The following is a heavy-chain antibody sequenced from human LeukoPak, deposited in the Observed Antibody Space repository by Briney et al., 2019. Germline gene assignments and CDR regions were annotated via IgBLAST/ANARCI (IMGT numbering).Heavy chain of an antibody. Sequence: SETLSLTCTVSGGSISSGSYYWSWIRQPAGKGLEWIGRIYTSGSTNYNPSLKSRVTISVDTSKSQFSLKLSSVTAADTAVYYCARVGYSYGSPYDYWGQGTLVTVSS. V-gene: IGHV4-61*02. CDR2: IYTSGST. CDR1: GGSISSGSYY. CDR3: ARVGYSYGSPYDY. J-gene: IGHJ4*02. D-gene: IGHD5-18*01.